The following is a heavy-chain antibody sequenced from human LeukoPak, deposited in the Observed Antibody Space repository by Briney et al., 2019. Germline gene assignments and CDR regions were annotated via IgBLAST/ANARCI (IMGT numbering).Heavy chain of an antibody. D-gene: IGHD5-12*01. V-gene: IGHV4-34*01. Sequence: SETLSLTCAVYGGSFSGYYWRWIRQPPGKGLEWIGEINHSGSTNYNPSLKGRVTISVDTSKNQFSLKLSSVTAEATAVYYCARSRSGYYEDYWGQGTLVTVSS. CDR2: INHSGST. J-gene: IGHJ4*02. CDR3: ARSRSGYYEDY. CDR1: GGSFSGYY.